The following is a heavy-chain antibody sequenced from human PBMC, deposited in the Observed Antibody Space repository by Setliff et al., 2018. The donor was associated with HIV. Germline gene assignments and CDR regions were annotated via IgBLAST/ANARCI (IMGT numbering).Heavy chain of an antibody. CDR1: GYTFTSYD. CDR3: ARAGGLRMDRGVVSDY. J-gene: IGHJ4*02. CDR2: MMPSSGNT. V-gene: IGHV1-8*02. D-gene: IGHD3-10*01. Sequence: ASVKVSCKASGYTFTSYDINWVRQATGQGLEWMGWMMPSSGNTGYAQKFQGRLTMTRNTSISTAYMELSGLISEDAAVYYWARAGGLRMDRGVVSDYWGQGTLVTVSS.